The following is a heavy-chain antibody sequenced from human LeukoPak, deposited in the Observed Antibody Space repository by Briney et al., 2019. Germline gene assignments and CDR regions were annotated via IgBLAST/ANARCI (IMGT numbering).Heavy chain of an antibody. Sequence: GGSLRLSCAASGFIFRDYWMHWVRQAPGKGLVWVSRINNDATSTSYADSVKGRFIISRDNAKNTLYLQVNSLRVEDTAVYYCARRRPPSPHYGMGVWGHGATVIACS. V-gene: IGHV3-74*01. CDR2: INNDATST. CDR1: GFIFRDYW. CDR3: ARRRPPSPHYGMGV. J-gene: IGHJ6*01.